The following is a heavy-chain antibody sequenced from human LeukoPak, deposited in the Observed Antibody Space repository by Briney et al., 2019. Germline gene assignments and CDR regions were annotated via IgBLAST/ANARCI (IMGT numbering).Heavy chain of an antibody. D-gene: IGHD3-9*01. CDR2: INPSGGST. J-gene: IGHJ4*02. V-gene: IGHV1-46*03. CDR3: ARGIEYYDILTGYEPPDY. Sequence: ASVKVSCKASGYTFTSYYMHWVRQAPGQGLGRMGIINPSGGSTSYAQKFQGRVTMTRDTSTSTVYMELSSLRSEDTAVYYCARGIEYYDILTGYEPPDYWGQGTLVTVSS. CDR1: GYTFTSYY.